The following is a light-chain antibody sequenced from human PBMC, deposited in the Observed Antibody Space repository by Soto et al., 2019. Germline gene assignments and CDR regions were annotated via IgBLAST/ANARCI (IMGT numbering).Light chain of an antibody. Sequence: DIQMTQSPSIVSASVGDRVTITCRASQSISSWLAWYQQKPGKAPKILIYAASTLQSGVPSRFSGSGSGTEFTLTISSMQPDDFATFYCQQYNGYSRTFGQGTKVDIK. CDR2: AAS. V-gene: IGKV1-5*01. CDR3: QQYNGYSRT. CDR1: QSISSW. J-gene: IGKJ1*01.